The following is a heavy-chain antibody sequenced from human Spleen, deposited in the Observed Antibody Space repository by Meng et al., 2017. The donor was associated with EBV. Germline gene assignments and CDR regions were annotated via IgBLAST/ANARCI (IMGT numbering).Heavy chain of an antibody. CDR1: GDSFSSSTYY. V-gene: IGHV4-39*01. CDR2: IYYTGAT. D-gene: IGHD6-19*01. J-gene: IGHJ5*02. Sequence: HLPRQGAGPVMVRPSETLSLTCVVSGDSFSSSTYYWGWVRQPPGKGLEWIGTIYYTGATSYNPSLTSRVTISVDTSKNQLSLSLSSVTAADTAVYYCARPFPSWQSPRLDPFGAWGQGTLVTVSS. CDR3: ARPFPSWQSPRLDPFGA.